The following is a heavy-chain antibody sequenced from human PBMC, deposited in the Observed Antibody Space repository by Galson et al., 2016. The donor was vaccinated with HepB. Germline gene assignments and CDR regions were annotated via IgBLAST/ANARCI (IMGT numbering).Heavy chain of an antibody. V-gene: IGHV3-9*01. CDR3: AEMPTVDW. CDR1: GFTFADYA. J-gene: IGHJ4*01. D-gene: IGHD5-24*01. Sequence: SLRLSCAASGFTFADYAVHWVRHFPGRGLEWVSGISWNSGRLAYAESVRGRFTISRDNAKNSLYLQMDSLRIEDTAVYFCAEMPTVDWWGQGTLVTVSS. CDR2: ISWNSGRL.